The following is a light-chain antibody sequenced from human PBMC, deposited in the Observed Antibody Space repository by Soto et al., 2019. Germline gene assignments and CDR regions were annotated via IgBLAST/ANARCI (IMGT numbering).Light chain of an antibody. CDR3: QQYDSSPQT. V-gene: IGKV3-20*01. Sequence: EIVLTQSPGTLSLSPGERATLSCRASQSVSSSYLAWYQQKPGQAPRLLIYGASSRATGIPDRFSCSGSGTDFTLTISRLDPEHFAVYYCQQYDSSPQTFGQGTKVEIK. CDR2: GAS. J-gene: IGKJ1*01. CDR1: QSVSSSY.